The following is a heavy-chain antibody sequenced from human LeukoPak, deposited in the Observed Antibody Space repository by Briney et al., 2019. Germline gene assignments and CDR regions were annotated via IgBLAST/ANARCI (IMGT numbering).Heavy chain of an antibody. CDR2: MYLSGTT. D-gene: IGHD3-22*01. J-gene: IGHJ4*02. Sequence: SETLSLTCTVSGDSINSLDLWSWVRQPPGKGLEWIGEMYLSGTTHSNPSVKSRVTISIDKPKNQFFLNLSSVTAADTAVYYCAGLVGRYSSGLYYYYFDYWGQGTLVTVSS. CDR1: GDSINSLDL. CDR3: AGLVGRYSSGLYYYYFDY. V-gene: IGHV4-4*02.